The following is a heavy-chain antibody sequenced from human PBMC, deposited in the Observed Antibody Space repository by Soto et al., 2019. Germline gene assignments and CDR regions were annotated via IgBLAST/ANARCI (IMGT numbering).Heavy chain of an antibody. CDR3: GAGATGDGSFDF. D-gene: IGHD1-26*01. V-gene: IGHV4-4*07. CDR1: GGSISSYY. J-gene: IGHJ4*02. CDR2: IYTSGIT. Sequence: SATLSLTCTVSGGSISSYYWSWIRQPAGKGLEWIGRIYTSGITKYNPSLESRVTMSVDTSKNQFSLSLSSVTAADTAVYYCGAGATGDGSFDFWGQGTLVTVSS.